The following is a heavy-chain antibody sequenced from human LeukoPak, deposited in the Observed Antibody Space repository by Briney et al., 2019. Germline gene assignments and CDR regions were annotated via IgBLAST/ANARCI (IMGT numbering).Heavy chain of an antibody. Sequence: PSETLSLTCAVFDDSITKNWWSWVRQPPGKGLEWIGEIHYGGSSNYNPSFKSRVTISIDKSRSHFSLNLTSVTASDTAVYYCVRGGAYNLPYWGQGTLVTVSS. D-gene: IGHD3-16*01. CDR3: VRGGAYNLPY. J-gene: IGHJ4*02. CDR1: DDSITKNW. V-gene: IGHV4-4*02. CDR2: IHYGGSS.